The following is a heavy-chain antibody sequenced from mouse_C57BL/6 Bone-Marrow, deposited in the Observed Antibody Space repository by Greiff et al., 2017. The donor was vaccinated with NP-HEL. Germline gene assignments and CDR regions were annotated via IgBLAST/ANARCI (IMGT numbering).Heavy chain of an antibody. D-gene: IGHD1-1*01. J-gene: IGHJ3*01. CDR1: GYTFTEYT. Sequence: QVHVKQSGAELVKPGASVKLSCKASGYTFTEYTILRVKQRSGQGLEWIGWFYPGSGSIKYNEKFKDKATLTADKSSSTVYMELSRLTSEDSAVYFCARHEGGYYGSSSWFAYWGQGTLVTVSA. CDR2: FYPGSGSI. CDR3: ARHEGGYYGSSSWFAY. V-gene: IGHV1-62-2*01.